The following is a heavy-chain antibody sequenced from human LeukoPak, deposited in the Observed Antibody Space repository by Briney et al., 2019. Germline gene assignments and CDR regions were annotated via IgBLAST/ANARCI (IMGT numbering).Heavy chain of an antibody. CDR3: AKDLKGTYGIDF. V-gene: IGHV3-23*01. Sequence: GGSLRLSCAASGFTFSNYVMSWVRQAPGKGLEWVSDISGSGDNTYYADSVKGRFTISRDNSRNTLYLQMNSLRAEDTAIYYCAKDLKGTYGIDFWGQGTLVTVS. CDR1: GFTFSNYV. D-gene: IGHD4-17*01. CDR2: ISGSGDNT. J-gene: IGHJ4*02.